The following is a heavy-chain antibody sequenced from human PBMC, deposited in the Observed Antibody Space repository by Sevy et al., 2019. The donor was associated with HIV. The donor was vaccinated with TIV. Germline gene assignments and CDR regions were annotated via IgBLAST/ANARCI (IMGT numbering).Heavy chain of an antibody. D-gene: IGHD2-8*01. CDR3: AREGCTKPHDY. Sequence: GGSLRLSCAASGFTFSKYSMSWVRQPPGKGLEWVSTLSFGSGEINYVDSVKGRFTISRDNSKSSVYLQMNNLRPEDTAVYYCAREGCTKPHDYWGQGTLVTVSS. CDR1: GFTFSKYS. CDR2: LSFGSGEI. V-gene: IGHV3-23*01. J-gene: IGHJ4*02.